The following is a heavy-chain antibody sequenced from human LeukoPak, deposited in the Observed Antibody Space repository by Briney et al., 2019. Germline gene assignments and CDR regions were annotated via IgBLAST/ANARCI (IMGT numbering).Heavy chain of an antibody. Sequence: SETLSLTCTVSGGSIRSYYWSWIRQPPGKGLEWIGYIYYSGSINYNPSLKSRVTISVDTSKNQFSLKLSSVTAADTAVYYCARLVGMPHDYSKIGWFDPWGQGTLVTVSS. D-gene: IGHD4-11*01. CDR1: GGSIRSYY. CDR2: IYYSGSI. CDR3: ARLVGMPHDYSKIGWFDP. V-gene: IGHV4-59*08. J-gene: IGHJ5*02.